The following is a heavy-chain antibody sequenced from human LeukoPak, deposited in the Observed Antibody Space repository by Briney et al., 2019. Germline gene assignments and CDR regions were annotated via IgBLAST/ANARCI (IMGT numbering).Heavy chain of an antibody. V-gene: IGHV3-11*01. CDR3: AREVRYTSSWYVYYYFDY. CDR1: GITFSDHY. J-gene: IGHJ4*02. CDR2: ISSSGSTI. Sequence: GGSLRLSCAASGITFSDHYMSWTRQAPGKGLEWVAHISSSGSTIEYADSVKGRFAISRDNAKNSLYLQMISLSVEDTAVYYCAREVRYTSSWYVYYYFDYWGQGTLVTVSS. D-gene: IGHD6-13*01.